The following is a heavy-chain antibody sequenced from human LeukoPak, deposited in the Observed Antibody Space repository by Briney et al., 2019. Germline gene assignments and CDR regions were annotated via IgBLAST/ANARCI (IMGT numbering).Heavy chain of an antibody. CDR3: ARGFCSSTSCYKYNWFDP. CDR2: IYTSGST. V-gene: IGHV4-4*07. CDR1: GGSISSYY. D-gene: IGHD2-2*02. J-gene: IGHJ5*02. Sequence: SETLSLTCTVSGGSISSYYWSWIRQPAGKGLEWIGRIYTSGSTNYNPSLKSRVTMSVDTSKNQFSLKLSSVTAADTAVYYCARGFCSSTSCYKYNWFDPWGQETLVPVPS.